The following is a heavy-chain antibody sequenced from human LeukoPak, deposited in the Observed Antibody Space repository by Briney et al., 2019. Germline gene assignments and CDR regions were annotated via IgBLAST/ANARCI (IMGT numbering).Heavy chain of an antibody. D-gene: IGHD1-26*01. J-gene: IGHJ4*02. V-gene: IGHV4-39*01. Sequence: KPSETLSLTCTVSGGSISNNGYYWGWIRQPPGKGLEWIGSIHYSGSTYCNPSLKSRVTISVDTSRNQFSLKLSSVTAADTAVYYCARLGFSNSGSYLAPSDYWGQGTLVTVSS. CDR2: IHYSGST. CDR1: GGSISNNGYY. CDR3: ARLGFSNSGSYLAPSDY.